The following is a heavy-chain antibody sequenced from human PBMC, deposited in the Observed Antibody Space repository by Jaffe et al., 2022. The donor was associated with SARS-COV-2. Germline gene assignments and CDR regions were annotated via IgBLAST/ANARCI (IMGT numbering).Heavy chain of an antibody. V-gene: IGHV3-7*03. CDR1: GFSFSNYW. Sequence: EMQLVESGGGLVQPGGSLRLSCVASGFSFSNYWMNWVRQAPGKGLEWVANIKPDGSGKSYVDSVKGRFSISRDNAKNSLYLQMDSLTAEDTALYYCASDLPSESFHIWGQGTMVTVAS. CDR2: IKPDGSGK. CDR3: ASDLPSESFHI. J-gene: IGHJ3*02.